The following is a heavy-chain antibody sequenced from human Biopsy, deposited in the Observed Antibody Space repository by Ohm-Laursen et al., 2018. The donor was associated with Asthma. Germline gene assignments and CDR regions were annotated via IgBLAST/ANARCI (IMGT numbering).Heavy chain of an antibody. V-gene: IGHV1-3*01. CDR2: INAGNGNT. Sequence: SVKVSCNASGYTFISYAIHWVRQAPGQRLEWMGWINAGNGNTKYSQKFQGRVTITRDTSASTAYMELSSLRSEGTAVYYCARTYYDFLTGQVNDVFAIWGQGTMVTVSS. J-gene: IGHJ3*02. D-gene: IGHD3-9*01. CDR1: GYTFISYA. CDR3: ARTYYDFLTGQVNDVFAI.